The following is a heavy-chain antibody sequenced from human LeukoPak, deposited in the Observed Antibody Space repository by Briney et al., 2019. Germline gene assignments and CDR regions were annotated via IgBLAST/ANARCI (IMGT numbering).Heavy chain of an antibody. CDR3: VKDFSHLH. J-gene: IGHJ4*02. V-gene: IGHV3-23*01. Sequence: PGGSLRLSCVGSGVSLNSYGMSWVRQAPGKGLEWGSATSDNAGSTYYADSVKGRFTISRDNSKNTMYLQMNSLRAEDTAVYYCVKDFSHLHWGQGTLVSVSS. CDR1: GVSLNSYG. CDR2: TSDNAGST.